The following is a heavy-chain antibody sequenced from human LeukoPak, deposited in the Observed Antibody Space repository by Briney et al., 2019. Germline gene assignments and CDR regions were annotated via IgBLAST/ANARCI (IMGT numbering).Heavy chain of an antibody. V-gene: IGHV4-39*07. CDR2: IYYSVTT. CDR1: GGSISSSSYY. CDR3: ARDYRLTQIQY. Sequence: SETLSLTCTVSGGSISSSSYYWGWIRQPPGKRLEWIGSIYYSVTTYYNPSLKSRVTISVDTSKNQFSLRLSSVTAADTAVYYCARDYRLTQIQYWGQGTLVTVSS. J-gene: IGHJ1*01. D-gene: IGHD1-26*01.